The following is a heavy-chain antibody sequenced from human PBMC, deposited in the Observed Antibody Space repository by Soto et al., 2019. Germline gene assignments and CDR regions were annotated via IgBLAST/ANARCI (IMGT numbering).Heavy chain of an antibody. CDR1: GFTFSSYA. D-gene: IGHD3-10*01. Sequence: EVQLLESGGGLVQPGGSLRLSCAASGFTFSSYAMSWVRQAPGKGLEWVSAISGSGGSTYYADSVKGRFTISRDNSKNTLYLQMNSVGAEDTAVYYCEKVSLVYGWGSYYTLWGQGPWVPVSS. V-gene: IGHV3-23*01. J-gene: IGHJ4*02. CDR3: EKVSLVYGWGSYYTL. CDR2: ISGSGGST.